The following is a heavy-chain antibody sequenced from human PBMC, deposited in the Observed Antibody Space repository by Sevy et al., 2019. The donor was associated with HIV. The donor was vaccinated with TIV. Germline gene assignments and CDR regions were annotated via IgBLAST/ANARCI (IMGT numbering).Heavy chain of an antibody. D-gene: IGHD6-13*01. CDR2: TRNKADSYTT. CDR3: ATHAGIAAAGRVFDY. V-gene: IGHV3-72*01. J-gene: IGHJ4*02. CDR1: GFTFSDHY. Sequence: GGSLRLSCAASGFTFSDHYMEWVRQAPGKGLEWVGRTRNKADSYTTEHAASVKGRFTISRDDSNNSLYLQMNSLKTEDTAVYYCATHAGIAAAGRVFDYWGQGTLVTVSS.